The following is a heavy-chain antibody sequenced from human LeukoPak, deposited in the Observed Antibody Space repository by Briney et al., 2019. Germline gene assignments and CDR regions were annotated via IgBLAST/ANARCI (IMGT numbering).Heavy chain of an antibody. Sequence: SETLSLTCTVSGGSIISYYWSWIRQPPGTGLEWIGYIYYSGSTNYNPSLKSRVTISVDTSKNQFSLKLSSVAAADTAVYYCARGGGMGHYYYYMDVWGKGTTVTISS. J-gene: IGHJ6*03. D-gene: IGHD5-24*01. CDR2: IYYSGST. CDR1: GGSIISYY. V-gene: IGHV4-59*01. CDR3: ARGGGMGHYYYYMDV.